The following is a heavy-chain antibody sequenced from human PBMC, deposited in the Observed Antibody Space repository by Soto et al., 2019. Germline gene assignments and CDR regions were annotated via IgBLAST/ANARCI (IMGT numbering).Heavy chain of an antibody. J-gene: IGHJ3*01. CDR3: ASDPLVYDPGDYVGSFEE. CDR2: ISDDGTKT. V-gene: IGHV3-30-3*01. CDR1: GFTFNRYG. D-gene: IGHD4-17*01. Sequence: QVKLVEAGGGVVHPATSLRLSCTASGFTFNRYGLHWVRQAPGKGLEWVAAISDDGTKTFYADSVKGRFIISMDNSQNSLFLQMNSLSPEDTAVYFCASDPLVYDPGDYVGSFEEWGLGTVGTFSS.